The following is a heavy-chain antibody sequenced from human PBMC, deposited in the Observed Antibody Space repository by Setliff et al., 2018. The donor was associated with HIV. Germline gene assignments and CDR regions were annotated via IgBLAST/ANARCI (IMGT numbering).Heavy chain of an antibody. J-gene: IGHJ3*01. CDR3: ARVPYRSAWFSGGHDAFDV. CDR1: GGSISSHY. CDR2: IYYSGST. Sequence: SETLSLTCTVSGGSISSHYWSWIRQPPGKGLEWIGYIYYSGSTNYNPSLKSRVTISVDTSKNQFSLTLISVTAADTAVYYCARVPYRSAWFSGGHDAFDVWGQGTMVTVSS. D-gene: IGHD6-19*01. V-gene: IGHV4-59*11.